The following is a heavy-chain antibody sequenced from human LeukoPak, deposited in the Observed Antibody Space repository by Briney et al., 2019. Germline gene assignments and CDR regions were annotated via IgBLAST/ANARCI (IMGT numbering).Heavy chain of an antibody. CDR2: ISSSSSYI. V-gene: IGHV3-21*01. CDR1: GFTFSSYS. Sequence: GGSLRLSCAASGFTFSSYSMNWVRQAPGKGLEWVSSISSSSSYIYYADSVKGRFTISRDNTKNSLYLQMNSLRAEDTAVDYCATEVGDGTVTRCWYDYWGQGTLVTVSS. CDR3: ATEVGDGTVTRCWYDY. D-gene: IGHD4-17*01. J-gene: IGHJ4*02.